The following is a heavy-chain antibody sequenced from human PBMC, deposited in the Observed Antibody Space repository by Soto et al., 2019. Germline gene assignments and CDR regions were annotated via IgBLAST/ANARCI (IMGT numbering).Heavy chain of an antibody. CDR1: GGTFSSYA. J-gene: IGHJ5*02. CDR3: ARVPIGPLNWFDP. V-gene: IGHV1-69*04. D-gene: IGHD3-22*01. Sequence: GASVKVSCEASGGTFSSYAISCVRQAPGQGLEWMGRIIPILGIANYAQKFQGRVTITADKSTSTAYMELSSLRSEDTAVYYCARVPIGPLNWFDPWGQGTLVTVS. CDR2: IIPILGIA.